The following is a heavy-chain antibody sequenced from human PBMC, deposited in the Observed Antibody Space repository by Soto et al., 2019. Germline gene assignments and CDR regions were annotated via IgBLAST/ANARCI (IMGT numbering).Heavy chain of an antibody. CDR1: GGTFSSDS. CDR3: ARSGGLDRDFNY. V-gene: IGHV1-69*12. CDR2: IIPMFDTP. Sequence: QVQLVPSGAEVKKPGSSVKVSCKASGGTFSSDSFSWVRQAPGQGLEWMGGIIPMFDTPIYAQKFQDRVTIPADESTSTAYMQLSSLRSGDTAVYYCARSGGLDRDFNYWGQGSLGTVSS. J-gene: IGHJ4*02. D-gene: IGHD2-15*01.